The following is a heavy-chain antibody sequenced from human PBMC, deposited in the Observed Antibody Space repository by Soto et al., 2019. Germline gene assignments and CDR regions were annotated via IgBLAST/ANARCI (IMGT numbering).Heavy chain of an antibody. CDR2: IYHSGST. CDR3: AREQAGYYDSSGYYYGVLDY. V-gene: IGHV4-30-2*01. J-gene: IGHJ4*02. D-gene: IGHD3-22*01. Sequence: SETLSLTCAVSGGSISSGGYSWSWIRQPPGKGLEWIGYIYHSGSTYYNPSLKSRVTISVDGSKNQFSLKLSSVTAADTAVYYCAREQAGYYDSSGYYYGVLDYWGQGTLVTVSS. CDR1: GGSISSGGYS.